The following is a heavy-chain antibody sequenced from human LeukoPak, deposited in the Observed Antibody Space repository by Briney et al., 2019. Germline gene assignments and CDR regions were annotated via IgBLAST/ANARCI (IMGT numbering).Heavy chain of an antibody. D-gene: IGHD2-15*01. CDR3: VRVAATYYYYYYMDV. V-gene: IGHV3-21*01. Sequence: GGSLRLSCAASGFTFSSYSMNWVRQAPGKGLEWVSSISSSSSYIYYADSVKGRFTISRDNAKNSLYLQMNSLRAEDTAVYYCVRVAATYYYYYYMDVWGKGTTVTVSS. J-gene: IGHJ6*03. CDR1: GFTFSSYS. CDR2: ISSSSSYI.